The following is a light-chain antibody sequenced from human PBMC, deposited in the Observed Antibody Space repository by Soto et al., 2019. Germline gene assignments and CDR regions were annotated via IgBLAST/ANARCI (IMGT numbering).Light chain of an antibody. Sequence: DIQMSQSPSSVSASVGERVTITCRASQDFNNRLAWYQQTQGKAPTLLIYAASSLQPGVPARFSGSGSGTDFTLTISSLQPEDFATYYCQQANRFPYSFGQGTKLEMK. CDR1: QDFNNR. CDR2: AAS. CDR3: QQANRFPYS. V-gene: IGKV1-12*01. J-gene: IGKJ2*03.